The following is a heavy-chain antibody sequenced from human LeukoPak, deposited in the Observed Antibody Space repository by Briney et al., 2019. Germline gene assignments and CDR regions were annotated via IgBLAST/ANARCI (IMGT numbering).Heavy chain of an antibody. CDR2: ISYDGSNK. J-gene: IGHJ4*02. V-gene: IGHV3-30-3*02. Sequence: GGSLRLSCAASGFTFSSYAMHWVRQAPGKGLEWVAVISYDGSNKYYADSVKGRFTISRDNSKNTLYLQMNSLRAEDMAVYYCAKKAPRYYYDSSGSVAGGFDYWGQGTLVTVSS. CDR1: GFTFSSYA. D-gene: IGHD3-22*01. CDR3: AKKAPRYYYDSSGSVAGGFDY.